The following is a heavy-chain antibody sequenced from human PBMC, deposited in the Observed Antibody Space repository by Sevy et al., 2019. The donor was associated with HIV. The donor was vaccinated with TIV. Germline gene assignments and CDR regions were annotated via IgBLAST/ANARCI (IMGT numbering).Heavy chain of an antibody. Sequence: ASVRVSCKASGGTFSSYAINCVRQAPGQGLEWMGGIIPIFGTANYAKKFQGRVTITADESKSTAYMELSRLRSEDTAVYYCARGYTSSWGYAFAIWGQGTMVTVSS. CDR1: GGTFSSYA. D-gene: IGHD6-13*01. J-gene: IGHJ3*02. CDR3: ARGYTSSWGYAFAI. V-gene: IGHV1-69*13. CDR2: IIPIFGTA.